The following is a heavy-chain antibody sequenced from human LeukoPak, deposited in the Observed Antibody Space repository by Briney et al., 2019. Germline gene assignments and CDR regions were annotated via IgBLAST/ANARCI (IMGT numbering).Heavy chain of an antibody. Sequence: ASVKVSCKASGYTFTGYYMHWVRQAPGQGLEWMGWTNPNSGGTNYAQKFQGRVTMTTDTSTSTAYMELRSLRYDDTAVYYCARDLRGPFYDILTGYYTRIGWFDPWGQGTLVTVSS. D-gene: IGHD3-9*01. V-gene: IGHV1-2*02. J-gene: IGHJ5*02. CDR3: ARDLRGPFYDILTGYYTRIGWFDP. CDR2: TNPNSGGT. CDR1: GYTFTGYY.